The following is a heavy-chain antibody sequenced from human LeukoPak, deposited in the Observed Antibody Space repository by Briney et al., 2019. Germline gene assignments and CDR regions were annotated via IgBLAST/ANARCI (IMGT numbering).Heavy chain of an antibody. D-gene: IGHD6-13*01. CDR2: INHSGST. J-gene: IGHJ5*02. CDR1: GGSFSGYY. V-gene: IGHV4-34*01. CDR3: ARGKRGQQLVRNNWFDP. Sequence: SETLSLTCAVYGGSFSGYYWSWIRQPPGKGLEWIGEINHSGSTNYNPSLKSRVTISVDTSQNQFSLKLSSVTAADTAVYYCARGKRGQQLVRNNWFDPWGQGTLVTVSS.